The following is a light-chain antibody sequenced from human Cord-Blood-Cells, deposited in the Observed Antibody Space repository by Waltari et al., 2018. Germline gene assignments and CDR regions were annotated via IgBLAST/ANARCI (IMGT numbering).Light chain of an antibody. CDR2: EGS. CDR3: CSYAGSSTWV. CDR1: SSDVGSYNL. V-gene: IGLV2-23*01. J-gene: IGLJ3*02. Sequence: QSALTQPASVSGSPGQSITISCTGTSSDVGSYNLVSWYQQHQGKAPKLMIYEGSKRPSGVSNLFSGSKSGNTASLTISGLQAEDEADYYCCSYAGSSTWVFGGGTKLTVL.